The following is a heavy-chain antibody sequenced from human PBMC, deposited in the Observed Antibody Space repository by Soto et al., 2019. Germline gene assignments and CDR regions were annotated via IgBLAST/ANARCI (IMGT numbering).Heavy chain of an antibody. J-gene: IGHJ6*02. V-gene: IGHV1-8*01. CDR3: AREKTSYGMDV. CDR1: GYTFTSYD. CDR2: LNPNSRNT. Sequence: QVQLVQSGAEVKKPGASVKVSCKASGYTFTSYDINWGRQATGQGLEWMGWLNPNSRNTGYAQKFQSRVTMTRNTSISTAYMELSSLRSEDTAVYYCAREKTSYGMDVWGQGTTVTVSS.